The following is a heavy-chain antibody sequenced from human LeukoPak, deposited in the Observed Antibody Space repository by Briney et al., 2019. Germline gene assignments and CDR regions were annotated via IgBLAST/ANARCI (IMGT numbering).Heavy chain of an antibody. J-gene: IGHJ6*02. CDR3: AKNHYYDILTGSYGMDV. V-gene: IGHV3-9*01. D-gene: IGHD3-9*01. CDR2: ISWNSGSI. CDR1: GFTFDDYA. Sequence: GGSLRLSCAASGFTFDDYAMHWVRQAPGKGLEWVSGISWNSGSIGYADSVKGRFTISRDNAKNSLYLQMNSLRAEDTALYYCAKNHYYDILTGSYGMDVWGQGTTVTVSS.